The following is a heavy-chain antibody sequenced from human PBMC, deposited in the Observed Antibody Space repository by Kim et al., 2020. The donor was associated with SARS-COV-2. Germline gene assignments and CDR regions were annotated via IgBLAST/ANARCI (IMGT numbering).Heavy chain of an antibody. Sequence: YHPSLTSRVTISVDTSKNQFSLKLSSVTAADTAVYYCAREDFDWSNWFDPWGQGTLVTVSS. D-gene: IGHD3-9*01. J-gene: IGHJ5*02. CDR3: AREDFDWSNWFDP. V-gene: IGHV4-59*01.